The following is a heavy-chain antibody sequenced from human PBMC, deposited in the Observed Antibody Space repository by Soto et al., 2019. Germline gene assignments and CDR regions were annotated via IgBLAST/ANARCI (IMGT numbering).Heavy chain of an antibody. Sequence: VGSLRLSCAASGFTFNNYAMSWVRQAPVKGLEWVSSINNGGDNIYYADSVKGRFTISRDNSKSTLYLQMNSLRAEDTAVYYCAKTFLARYCSSSICYDPADYFDYWGQGTLVTVSS. J-gene: IGHJ4*02. CDR2: INNGGDNI. CDR1: GFTFNNYA. D-gene: IGHD2-2*01. V-gene: IGHV3-23*01. CDR3: AKTFLARYCSSSICYDPADYFDY.